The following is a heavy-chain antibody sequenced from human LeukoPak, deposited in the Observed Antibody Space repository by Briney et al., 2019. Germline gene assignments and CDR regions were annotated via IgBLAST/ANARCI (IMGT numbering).Heavy chain of an antibody. Sequence: SVKVSCKASGGTFSSYAISWVRQAPGQGLEWMGGIIPIFGTANYAQKFQGRVTITADEATSTAYMELSSLRSEDTAVYYCARDLGAMAYNWFDPWGQGTLVTVSS. CDR2: IIPIFGTA. J-gene: IGHJ5*02. CDR3: ARDLGAMAYNWFDP. CDR1: GGTFSSYA. V-gene: IGHV1-69*13. D-gene: IGHD5-18*01.